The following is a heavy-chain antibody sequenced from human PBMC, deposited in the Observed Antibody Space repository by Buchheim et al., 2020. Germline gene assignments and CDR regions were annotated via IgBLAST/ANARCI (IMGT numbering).Heavy chain of an antibody. CDR3: ASGYCSSTSCRPYYYGMDV. J-gene: IGHJ6*02. CDR2: ISGSGGST. D-gene: IGHD2-2*01. CDR1: GFTFSSYA. Sequence: VQLVESGGGLVQPGGSLRLSCAASGFTFSSYAMSWVRQAPGKGLEWVSAISGSGGSTYYADSVKGRFTISRDNSKNTLYLQMNSLRAEDTAVYYCASGYCSSTSCRPYYYGMDVWGQGTT. V-gene: IGHV3-23*04.